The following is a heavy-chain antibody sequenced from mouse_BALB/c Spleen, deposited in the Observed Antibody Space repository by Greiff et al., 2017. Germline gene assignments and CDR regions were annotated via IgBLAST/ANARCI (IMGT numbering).Heavy chain of an antibody. CDR1: GYTFTSYW. CDR2: INPSNGRT. V-gene: IGHV1S81*02. Sequence: VKLQQPGAELVKPGASVKLSCKASGYTFTSYWMHWVKQRPGQGLEWIGEINPSNGRTNYNEKFKSKATLTVDKSSSTAYMQLSSLTSEDSAVYYCARGGRGDYYAMDYWGQGTSVTVSS. CDR3: ARGGRGDYYAMDY. D-gene: IGHD3-3*01. J-gene: IGHJ4*01.